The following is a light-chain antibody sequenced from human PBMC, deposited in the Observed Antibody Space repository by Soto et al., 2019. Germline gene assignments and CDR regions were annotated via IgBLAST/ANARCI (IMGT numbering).Light chain of an antibody. CDR2: RNN. J-gene: IGLJ2*01. Sequence: QSVLTQPPSASGTPGQRVTISCSGSSSNIGSNYVYWYQQLPGTAPKLLIYRNNQRPSGVPDRFSGSKSGTSASLAISGLQSEDEADYHCGAWDDSLNGWVFGGGTKLTVL. CDR1: SSNIGSNY. V-gene: IGLV1-47*01. CDR3: GAWDDSLNGWV.